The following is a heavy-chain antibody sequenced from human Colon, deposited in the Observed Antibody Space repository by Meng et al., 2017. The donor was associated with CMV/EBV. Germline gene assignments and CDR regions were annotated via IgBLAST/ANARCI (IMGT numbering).Heavy chain of an antibody. CDR3: AKDVAVTTGLGV. CDR1: GFTFSSYG. D-gene: IGHD2-21*02. J-gene: IGHJ6*02. CDR2: IRYDGSNK. Sequence: GESLKISCAASGFTFSSYGMHWVRQAPGKGLEWVAFIRYDGSNKYYADSVKGRFTISRDVSKNTLYLEMNSLRLEDTAVYFCAKDVAVTTGLGVWGQGTTVTVSS. V-gene: IGHV3-30*02.